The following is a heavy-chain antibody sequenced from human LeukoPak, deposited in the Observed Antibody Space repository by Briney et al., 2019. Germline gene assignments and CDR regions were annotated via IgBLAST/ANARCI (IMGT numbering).Heavy chain of an antibody. CDR3: ARGALLWFGDRMEYYFDY. CDR2: INHRGST. CDR1: GGSFRGYYCGYY. J-gene: IGHJ4*02. V-gene: IGHV4-34*01. Sequence: SETLSLTCAVYGGSFRGYYCGYYWSWIRQPPGKGLEWIGEINHRGSTNYNPSLKSRVTISVDTSKNQFSLKLSSMTAADTAVYYCARGALLWFGDRMEYYFDYWGQGTLLTVSS. D-gene: IGHD3-10*01.